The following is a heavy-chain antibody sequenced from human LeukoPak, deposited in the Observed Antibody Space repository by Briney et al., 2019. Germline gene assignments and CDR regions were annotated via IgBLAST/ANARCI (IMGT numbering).Heavy chain of an antibody. J-gene: IGHJ6*03. CDR2: IYYSGST. CDR3: ARAGCSSTSCFSPLYYYYYYYMDV. V-gene: IGHV4-59*12. Sequence: SETLSLTCTVYGGSISSYYWSWIRQPPGKGLEWIGYIYYSGSTNYNPSLKSRVTISVDTSKNQFSLKLSSVTAADTAVYYCARAGCSSTSCFSPLYYYYYYYMDVLGKGTTVTVSS. CDR1: GGSISSYY. D-gene: IGHD2-2*01.